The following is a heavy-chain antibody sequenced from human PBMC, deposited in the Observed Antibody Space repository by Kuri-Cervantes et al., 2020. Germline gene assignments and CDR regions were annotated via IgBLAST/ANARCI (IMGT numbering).Heavy chain of an antibody. CDR1: GYTFTGYY. Sequence: SVKVSCKASGYTFTGYYMHWVRQAPGQGLEWMGWIIPIFGTANYAQKFQGRVTITADESTSTAYMELSSLRSEDTAVYYCARALRYSVGSGLSLVYYFDYWGQGTLVTSPQ. J-gene: IGHJ4*02. CDR2: IIPIFGTA. V-gene: IGHV1-69*13. D-gene: IGHD3-9*01. CDR3: ARALRYSVGSGLSLVYYFDY.